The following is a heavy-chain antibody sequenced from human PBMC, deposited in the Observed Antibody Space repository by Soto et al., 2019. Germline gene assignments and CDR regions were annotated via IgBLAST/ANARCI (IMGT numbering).Heavy chain of an antibody. CDR3: ARLLNHYFMDA. D-gene: IGHD2-8*02. V-gene: IGHV4-59*08. J-gene: IGHJ6*03. Sequence: QVQLQESGPGLVKPSETLSLTCSVSYGSISGLYWTWGRQPPGKGLEWIGRIYSSGTTNYNPSLTSRVTMSVDTSRNQFSLKLNSVTAADTAIYYCARLLNHYFMDAFGKGTTVTVSS. CDR2: IYSSGTT. CDR1: YGSISGLY.